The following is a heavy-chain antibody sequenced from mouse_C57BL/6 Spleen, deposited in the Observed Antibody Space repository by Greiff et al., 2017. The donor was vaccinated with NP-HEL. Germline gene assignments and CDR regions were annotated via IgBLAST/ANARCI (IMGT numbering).Heavy chain of an antibody. CDR3: ARSLYDGYFPWFAY. J-gene: IGHJ3*01. V-gene: IGHV1-82*01. D-gene: IGHD2-3*01. CDR2: IYPGDGDT. CDR1: GYAFSSSW. Sequence: VQVVESGPELVKPGASVKISCKASGYAFSSSWMNWVKQRPGKGLEWIGRIYPGDGDTNYNGKFKGKATLTADKSSSTAYMQLSSLTSEDSAVYFCARSLYDGYFPWFAYWGQGTLVTVSA.